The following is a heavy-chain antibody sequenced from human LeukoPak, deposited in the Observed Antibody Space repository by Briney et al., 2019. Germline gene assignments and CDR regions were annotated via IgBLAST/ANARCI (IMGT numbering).Heavy chain of an antibody. CDR2: IYTSGST. J-gene: IGHJ4*02. V-gene: IGHV4-61*02. CDR3: ARDRITIFGVVTLDY. CDR1: GGSISSGSYY. D-gene: IGHD3-3*01. Sequence: PSETLSLTCTVSGGSISSGSYYWRWIRQPAGKGLEWIGRIYTSGSTNYNPSLKSRVNISVDKYKKQFSLKLSSVTAADTAVYYCARDRITIFGVVTLDYWGQGTLVTVSS.